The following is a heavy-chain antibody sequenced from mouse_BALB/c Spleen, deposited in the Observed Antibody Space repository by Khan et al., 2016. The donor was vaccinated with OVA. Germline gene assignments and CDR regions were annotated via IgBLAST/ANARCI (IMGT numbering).Heavy chain of an antibody. CDR3: ARRAYYANWYFDV. CDR2: ISYSGST. Sequence: VQLQQSGPGLVKPSQSLSLTCTVTGYSITSDYAWNWIRQFPGNKLEWMGYISYSGSTSYNPSLKSRISITRDTSKNQFFLQLNSVTTGDTATYYWARRAYYANWYFDVWGAGTTVTVSS. J-gene: IGHJ1*01. CDR1: GYSITSDYA. V-gene: IGHV3-2*02. D-gene: IGHD1-1*02.